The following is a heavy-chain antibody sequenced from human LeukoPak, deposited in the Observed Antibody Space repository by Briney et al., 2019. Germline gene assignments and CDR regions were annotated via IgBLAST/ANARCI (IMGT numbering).Heavy chain of an antibody. CDR2: ISPDGGIQ. CDR1: GFTFSSRS. Sequence: GGSLRLSCAASGFTFSSRSMHWVRQAPGKGLEWVAVISPDGGIQYYADSVKGRFTISRDNSKSTLFLQMNSLRPEDAAEYYCAREYGGVLGYFDYWGQGALVIVSS. CDR3: AREYGGVLGYFDY. J-gene: IGHJ4*02. V-gene: IGHV3-30*04. D-gene: IGHD2-8*02.